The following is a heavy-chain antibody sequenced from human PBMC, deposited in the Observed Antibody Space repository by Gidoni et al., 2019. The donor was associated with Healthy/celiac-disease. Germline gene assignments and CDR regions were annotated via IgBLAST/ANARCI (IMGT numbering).Heavy chain of an antibody. CDR2: IYHSGST. J-gene: IGHJ6*02. D-gene: IGHD2-2*01. V-gene: IGHV4-30-2*01. Sequence: RQPPGKGLEWIGYIYHSGSTYYNPSLKSRVTISVDRSKNQFSLKLSSVTAADTAVYYCARAVGYCSSTSCYADYYYGMDVWGQGTTVTVSS. CDR3: ARAVGYCSSTSCYADYYYGMDV.